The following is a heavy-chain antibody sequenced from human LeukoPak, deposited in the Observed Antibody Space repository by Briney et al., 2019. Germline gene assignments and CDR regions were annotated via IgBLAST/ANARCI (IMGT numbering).Heavy chain of an antibody. CDR3: ARGEGYGGIYGKDV. CDR1: GYTFTGYY. D-gene: IGHD4-23*01. Sequence: SVKVSCKASGYTFTGYYMHGVRQAPGQGLEWMGWINPNSGGTNYAQKFQGWVTMTRDTSISTAYMELSRLRSDDTAVYYCARGEGYGGIYGKDVWGQGTTVTVSS. J-gene: IGHJ6*02. V-gene: IGHV1-2*04. CDR2: INPNSGGT.